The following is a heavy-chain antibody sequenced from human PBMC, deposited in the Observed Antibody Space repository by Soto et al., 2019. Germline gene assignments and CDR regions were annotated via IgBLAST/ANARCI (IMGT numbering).Heavy chain of an antibody. Sequence: ESLKISCAASGLTFTRYSMNWVRQAPGKGLEWVSSISSTTNYIYYGDSMKGRFTISRDNAKNSLYLEMNSLRAEDTAVYYCARESEDLTSNFDYWGQGTLVTVSS. CDR3: ARESEDLTSNFDY. V-gene: IGHV3-21*06. CDR2: ISSTTNYI. J-gene: IGHJ4*02. CDR1: GLTFTRYS.